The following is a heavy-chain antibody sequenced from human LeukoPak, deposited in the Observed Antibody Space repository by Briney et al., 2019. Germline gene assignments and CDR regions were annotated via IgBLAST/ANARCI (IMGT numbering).Heavy chain of an antibody. J-gene: IGHJ4*02. CDR2: IYYSGST. V-gene: IGHV4-39*01. CDR1: GGSISSSSYY. Sequence: SETLSLTCTASGGSISSSSYYWGWIRQPPGKGLEWIGSIYYSGSTYYNPSLKSRVTISVDTSKNQFSLKLSSVTAADTAVYYCARGDVVPAAIDYWGQGTLVTVSS. D-gene: IGHD2-2*01. CDR3: ARGDVVPAAIDY.